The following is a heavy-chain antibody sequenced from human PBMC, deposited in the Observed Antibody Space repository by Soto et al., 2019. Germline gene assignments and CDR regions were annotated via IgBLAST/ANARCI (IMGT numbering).Heavy chain of an antibody. CDR1: GGSIRSGNW. CDR2: IYHSGST. Sequence: SETLSLTCTVSGGSIRSGNWWSLVRHPPGKGLEWIGEIYHSGSTNYNPSLKSRVTISVDKSKNQFSLKLSSVTAADTAVYYCAALPPRIGVTVLPTPSWGQGTLFTVSS. V-gene: IGHV4-4*02. J-gene: IGHJ5*02. CDR3: AALPPRIGVTVLPTPS. D-gene: IGHD3-3*01.